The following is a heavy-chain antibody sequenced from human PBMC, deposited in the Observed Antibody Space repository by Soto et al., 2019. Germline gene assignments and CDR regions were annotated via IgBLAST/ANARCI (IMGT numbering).Heavy chain of an antibody. CDR2: IIPIFGTA. CDR1: GGTFSSYA. Sequence: SVKVSCKASGGTFSSYAISWVRQAPGQGLEWMGGIIPIFGTANYAQKFQGRVTITADESTSTAYMELSSLRSEDTAVYYCAVGLYYDILTGYSRAAYYYYYGMDVWGQGTTVTVSS. J-gene: IGHJ6*02. V-gene: IGHV1-69*13. D-gene: IGHD3-9*01. CDR3: AVGLYYDILTGYSRAAYYYYYGMDV.